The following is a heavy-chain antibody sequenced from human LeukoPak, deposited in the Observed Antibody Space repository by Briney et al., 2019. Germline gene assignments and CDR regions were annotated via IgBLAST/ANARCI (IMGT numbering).Heavy chain of an antibody. CDR2: ISSSSSYI. CDR1: GFTFSSYS. CDR3: AKLAVAGFDY. J-gene: IGHJ4*02. Sequence: GGSLRLSCAASGFTFSSYSMNWVRQAPGKGLEWVSSISSSSSYIYYADSVKGRFTISRDNSKNTLYLQMNSLRAEDTAVYYCAKLAVAGFDYWGQGTLVTVSS. D-gene: IGHD6-19*01. V-gene: IGHV3-21*01.